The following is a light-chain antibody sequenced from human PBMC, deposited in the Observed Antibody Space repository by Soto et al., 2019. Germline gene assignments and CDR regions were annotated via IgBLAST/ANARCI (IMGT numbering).Light chain of an antibody. CDR3: SSFATTDTPMV. J-gene: IGLJ2*01. Sequence: QSALTQPASVSGSPGQSITISCTGTSSDVGGYNHVSWYQQHPGKAPKLMIYDVSSRPSGVSNRFSGSKAADTASLTISGLQAEDEADYYCSSFATTDTPMVFGGGTQLTVL. CDR1: SSDVGGYNH. V-gene: IGLV2-14*03. CDR2: DVS.